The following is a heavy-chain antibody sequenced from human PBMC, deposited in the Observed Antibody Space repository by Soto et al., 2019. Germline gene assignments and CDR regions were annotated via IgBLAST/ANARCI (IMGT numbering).Heavy chain of an antibody. D-gene: IGHD2-2*01. CDR1: GFTFSSYS. J-gene: IGHJ5*02. V-gene: IGHV3-21*01. CDR2: ISSSSSYI. CDR3: ARVSSAAMLVGWFDP. Sequence: PGGSLRLSWAASGFTFSSYSMNWVRQAPGKGLEWVSSISSSSSYIYYADSVKGRFTISRDNAKNSLYLQMNSLRAEDTAVYYCARVSSAAMLVGWFDPWGQGTLVTVSS.